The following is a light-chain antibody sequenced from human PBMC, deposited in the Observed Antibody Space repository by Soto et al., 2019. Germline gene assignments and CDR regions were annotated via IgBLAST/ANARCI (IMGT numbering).Light chain of an antibody. CDR3: QQYNNWPIT. CDR2: GAS. J-gene: IGKJ5*01. Sequence: EIVMTQSPATLSVSPGARATGSCTASPSVSSDLAWYQQKPGQAPRLLIYGASTRAIGVPARFSGSGSGTEFTLTISSLQSEDFAVYYCQQYNNWPITFGQGTRLEIK. V-gene: IGKV3-15*01. CDR1: PSVSSD.